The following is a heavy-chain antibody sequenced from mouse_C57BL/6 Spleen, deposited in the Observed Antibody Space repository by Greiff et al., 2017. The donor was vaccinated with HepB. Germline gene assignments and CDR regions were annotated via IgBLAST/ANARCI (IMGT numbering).Heavy chain of an antibody. CDR1: GFTLSSYG. V-gene: IGHV5-6*01. Sequence: EVQVVESGGDLVKPGGSLKLSCAASGFTLSSYGMSWVRQTPDKRLEWVATICSGGSYTYYPDSVKGRFTISRDNAKNTLYLQMSSLKSEDTAMYYCARLATTVVATRYFDYWGQGTTLTVSS. J-gene: IGHJ2*01. D-gene: IGHD1-1*01. CDR3: ARLATTVVATRYFDY. CDR2: ICSGGSYT.